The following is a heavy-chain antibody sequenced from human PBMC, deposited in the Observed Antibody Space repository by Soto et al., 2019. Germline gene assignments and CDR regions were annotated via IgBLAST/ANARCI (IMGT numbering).Heavy chain of an antibody. V-gene: IGHV4-59*01. CDR2: IYYSGST. J-gene: IGHJ6*03. Sequence: SETLSLTCTVSGGSISSYYWSWIRQPPGKGLEWIGYIYYSGSTNYNPSLKSRVTISVDTSKNQFSLKLSSVTAVDTAVYYCARAGNRGYYYYYMDVWGKGTTVTVSS. CDR3: ARAGNRGYYYYYMDV. CDR1: GGSISSYY. D-gene: IGHD3-16*01.